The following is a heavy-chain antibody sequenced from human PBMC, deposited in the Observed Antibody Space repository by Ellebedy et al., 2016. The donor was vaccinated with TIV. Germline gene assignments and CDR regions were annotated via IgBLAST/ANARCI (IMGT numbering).Heavy chain of an antibody. Sequence: PGGSLRLSCAASGFTFSSYAMHWVRQAPGKGLEWVAVISYDGSNKYYADSVKGRFTISRDNSKNTLYLQMNSLRAEDTAVYYCARDLGLLVLRAPDYWGQGTLVTVSS. CDR1: GFTFSSYA. V-gene: IGHV3-30*01. CDR2: ISYDGSNK. J-gene: IGHJ4*02. D-gene: IGHD2-15*01. CDR3: ARDLGLLVLRAPDY.